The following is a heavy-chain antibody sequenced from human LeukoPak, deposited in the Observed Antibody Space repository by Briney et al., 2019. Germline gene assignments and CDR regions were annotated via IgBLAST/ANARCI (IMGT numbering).Heavy chain of an antibody. J-gene: IGHJ4*02. CDR3: ARDRVEDTAMVTVPDY. V-gene: IGHV1-18*01. CDR2: ISAYNGNT. D-gene: IGHD5-18*01. Sequence: GASVKVSCKASGYTFTSYGISWVRQAPGQGLEWMGWISAYNGNTDYAQKLQGRVTMTTDASTSTAYMELRSLRSDDTAVYYCARDRVEDTAMVTVPDYWGQGTLVTVSS. CDR1: GYTFTSYG.